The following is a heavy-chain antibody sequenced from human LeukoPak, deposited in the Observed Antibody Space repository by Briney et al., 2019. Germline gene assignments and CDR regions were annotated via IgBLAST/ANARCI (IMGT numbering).Heavy chain of an antibody. V-gene: IGHV3-23*01. CDR1: GFTFSSYA. CDR2: ISGSGDNR. J-gene: IGHJ4*02. Sequence: GGSLRLSCAASGFTFSSYAMTWVRQAPGKGLEWVSVISGSGDNRYYADSVKGRFTISRNNSKNTLYLQMNSLRAEDTAVYYCAKARDGGDYWGQGTLVTVSS. D-gene: IGHD2-15*01. CDR3: AKARDGGDY.